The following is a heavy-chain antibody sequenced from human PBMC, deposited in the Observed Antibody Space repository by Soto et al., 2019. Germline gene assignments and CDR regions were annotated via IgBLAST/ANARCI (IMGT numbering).Heavy chain of an antibody. CDR2: IFSNDEK. D-gene: IGHD3-10*01. J-gene: IGHJ3*02. CDR3: ARIWITMVRGDPRGSSFDI. V-gene: IGHV2-26*01. Sequence: QVTLKESGPVLVKPTETLTLTCTVSGFSLSNGRMGVSWIRQPPGKALEWLAHIFSNDEKAYSTSLKSRLTISKDTSKSQVVLTMTNMEPVDTATYYCARIWITMVRGDPRGSSFDIWGQGTMVSVSS. CDR1: GFSLSNGRMG.